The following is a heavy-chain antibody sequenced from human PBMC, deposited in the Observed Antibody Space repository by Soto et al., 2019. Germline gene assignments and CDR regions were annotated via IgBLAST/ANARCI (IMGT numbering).Heavy chain of an antibody. CDR3: ARHKGTCSGGSCYPNWFDP. J-gene: IGHJ5*02. CDR2: IYYSGST. CDR1: GGSISSSSYY. D-gene: IGHD2-15*01. Sequence: SETLSLTCTVSGGSISSSSYYWGWIRQPPGKGLEWIGSIYYSGSTYYNPSLKSRVTISVDTSKNQFSLKLSSVTAADTAVYYCARHKGTCSGGSCYPNWFDPWGQGTLVTVSS. V-gene: IGHV4-39*01.